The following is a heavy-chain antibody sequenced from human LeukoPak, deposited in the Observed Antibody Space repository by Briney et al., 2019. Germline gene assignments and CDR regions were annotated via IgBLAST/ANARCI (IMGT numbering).Heavy chain of an antibody. CDR1: GYTFTSYG. V-gene: IGHV1-2*02. Sequence: ASVKVSCKASGYTFTSYGISWVRQAPGQGLEWMGWIDPNTGGSNYVQKFQGRVTMTRDTSISTAYMELSRLRFDDTAVYYCARESQEGYYYDNSGMDVWGKGTTVTVSS. CDR2: IDPNTGGS. D-gene: IGHD3-22*01. J-gene: IGHJ6*04. CDR3: ARESQEGYYYDNSGMDV.